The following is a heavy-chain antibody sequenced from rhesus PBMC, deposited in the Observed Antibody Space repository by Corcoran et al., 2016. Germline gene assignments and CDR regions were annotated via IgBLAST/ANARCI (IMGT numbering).Heavy chain of an antibody. CDR3: ASRAYGSSLGHFDY. J-gene: IGHJ4*01. CDR2: IGGSIGDSGGSSGSP. Sequence: QVQLEESGPGLVKPSETLSLTCAVSGGSISGYYWNWIRQPPGKGLEWIGYIGGSIGDSGGSSGSPDPTPSLSRRVTISTATSKNQLSLRLSSVTASDTAVYYCASRAYGSSLGHFDYWGQGVLVTVSS. D-gene: IGHD4-29*01. CDR1: GGSISGYY. V-gene: IGHV4S5*01.